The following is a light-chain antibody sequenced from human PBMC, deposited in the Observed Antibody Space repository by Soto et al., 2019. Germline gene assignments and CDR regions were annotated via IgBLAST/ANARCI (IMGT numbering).Light chain of an antibody. CDR3: QHYGSAPRT. CDR2: GAS. V-gene: IGKV3-20*01. J-gene: IGKJ1*01. CDR1: QSVSSNF. Sequence: EIVLTQSPGTLSLSPGERATLSCRASQSVSSNFLAWYQQKPGQAPRLLIYGASNRATGVPDRFSGGGSGTDFTLTISRLEPEDFAEYYCQHYGSAPRTFGQGTKVEIK.